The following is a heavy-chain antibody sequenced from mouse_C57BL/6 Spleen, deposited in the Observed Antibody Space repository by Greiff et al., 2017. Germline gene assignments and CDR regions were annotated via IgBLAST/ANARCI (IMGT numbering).Heavy chain of an antibody. J-gene: IGHJ4*01. CDR1: GYTFTEYT. D-gene: IGHD1-1*01. V-gene: IGHV1-62-2*01. Sequence: QVQLQQSGAELVKPGASVKLSCKASGYTFTEYTIHWVKQRSGQGLEWIGWFYPGSGSIKYNEKFKDKATLTADKSSSTVYMERSRFTSEDSAVYSCAIHEGYGRLDYAMDYWGQGTSVTVSS. CDR2: FYPGSGSI. CDR3: AIHEGYGRLDYAMDY.